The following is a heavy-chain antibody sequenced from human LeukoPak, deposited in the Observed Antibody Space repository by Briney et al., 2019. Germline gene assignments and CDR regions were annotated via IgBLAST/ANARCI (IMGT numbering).Heavy chain of an antibody. V-gene: IGHV3-30*08. Sequence: GKSLRLSCAASTFSFSDYPLHWVRQAPGKGLEWVAVISYDGDDQYYAHSVKGRFTISRDNSKNTLYLQMDSLISDDTAVYYCAGAYHEDYYFDFWGQGTLVIVSS. D-gene: IGHD1-14*01. J-gene: IGHJ4*02. CDR1: TFSFSDYP. CDR2: ISYDGDDQ. CDR3: AGAYHEDYYFDF.